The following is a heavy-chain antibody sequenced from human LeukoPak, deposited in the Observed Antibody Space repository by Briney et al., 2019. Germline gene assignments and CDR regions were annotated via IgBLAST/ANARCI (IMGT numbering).Heavy chain of an antibody. Sequence: ASVKVSCKASGYTFTSYYMHWVRQAPGQGLEWMGIINPSGGSTSYAQKFQGRVTMTRDTSTSTVYMELSSLRSEDTAVYYCARFCSGGNCYRDAPDYYYYGMDVWGQGTTVTVSS. CDR1: GYTFTSYY. D-gene: IGHD2-15*01. CDR2: INPSGGST. J-gene: IGHJ6*02. CDR3: ARFCSGGNCYRDAPDYYYYGMDV. V-gene: IGHV1-46*01.